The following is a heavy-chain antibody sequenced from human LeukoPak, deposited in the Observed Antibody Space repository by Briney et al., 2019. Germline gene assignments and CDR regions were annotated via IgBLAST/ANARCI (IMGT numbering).Heavy chain of an antibody. J-gene: IGHJ4*02. CDR1: GFTFSSYG. V-gene: IGHV3-33*08. CDR2: IWYDGSNK. D-gene: IGHD6-19*01. Sequence: PGGSLRLSCAASGFTFSSYGMHWVRQAPGKGLEWVAVIWYDGSNKYYADSVKGRFTISRDNSKNTLYLQMNSLRAEDTAVYYCARSDEIAVAGTLGYWGQGTLVTVSS. CDR3: ARSDEIAVAGTLGY.